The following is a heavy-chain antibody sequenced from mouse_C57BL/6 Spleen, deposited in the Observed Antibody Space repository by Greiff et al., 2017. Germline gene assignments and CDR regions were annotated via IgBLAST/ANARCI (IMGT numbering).Heavy chain of an antibody. Sequence: EVQRVESGPGLVKPSQSLSLTCSVTGYSITSGYYWNWIRQFPGNKLEWMGYISYDGSNNYNPSLKNRISITRDTSKNQFFLKLNSVTTEDTATYYCARDAGYDFAYWGQGTLVTVSA. V-gene: IGHV3-6*01. CDR2: ISYDGSN. D-gene: IGHD2-2*01. J-gene: IGHJ3*01. CDR1: GYSITSGYY. CDR3: ARDAGYDFAY.